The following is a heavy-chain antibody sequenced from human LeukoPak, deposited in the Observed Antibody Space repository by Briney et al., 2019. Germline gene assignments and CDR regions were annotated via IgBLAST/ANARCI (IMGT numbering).Heavy chain of an antibody. CDR1: GGSISSGGYY. V-gene: IGHV4-31*03. Sequence: SETLSLTCTVSGGSISSGGYYWSWIRQHPGKGLEWIGYIYYSGSTYYNPSLKSRVTISVDTSKNQFSLKLSSVTAADTAVYYCARGFGKNYYDSSGYYGFDYWGQGTLDTVSS. CDR2: IYYSGST. J-gene: IGHJ4*02. CDR3: ARGFGKNYYDSSGYYGFDY. D-gene: IGHD3-22*01.